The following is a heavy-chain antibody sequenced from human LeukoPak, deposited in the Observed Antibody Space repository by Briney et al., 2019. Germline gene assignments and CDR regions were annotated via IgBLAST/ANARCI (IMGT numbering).Heavy chain of an antibody. CDR3: ERSLLGRFFDY. CDR1: GFTFSPYA. D-gene: IGHD2-8*02. Sequence: PGGSLRLSCAASGFTFSPYAMSWVRQAPGKGLEWIGYIYYSGSTNYNPSLKSRVTISLDTSKNQFSLKLNSVTAADTAVYYCERSLLGRFFDYWGQGALVTVSS. J-gene: IGHJ4*02. CDR2: IYYSGST. V-gene: IGHV4-59*08.